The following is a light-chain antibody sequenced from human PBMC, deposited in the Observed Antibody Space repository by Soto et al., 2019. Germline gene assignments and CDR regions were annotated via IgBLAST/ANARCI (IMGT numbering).Light chain of an antibody. J-gene: IGLJ2*01. CDR2: GDR. Sequence: QSVLTQPPSVSGAPGQRVNISCTGSSSNIGAGYDVHWYQQLPGTAPKFLMYGDRNRPSGAPDRFSASKSGASASLAITGLQAEDEANYYCQSYDSSLNGHVVFGGGTKLTVL. V-gene: IGLV1-40*01. CDR1: SSNIGAGYD. CDR3: QSYDSSLNGHVV.